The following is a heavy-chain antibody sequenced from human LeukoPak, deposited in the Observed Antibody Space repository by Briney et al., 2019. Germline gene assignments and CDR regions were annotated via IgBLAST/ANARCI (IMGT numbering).Heavy chain of an antibody. CDR1: GYSISSGYY. D-gene: IGHD2/OR15-2a*01. CDR2: IYHSENT. CDR3: ARGRRGGLLPFDY. J-gene: IGHJ4*02. V-gene: IGHV4-38-2*02. Sequence: SETLPLTCTVSGYSISSGYYWGWIRQPPGKGLEWIGSIYHSENTYYNPSLKSRVTISVDTSKNQFSLKLSSVTAADTAVYYCARGRRGGLLPFDYWGQGTLVTVSS.